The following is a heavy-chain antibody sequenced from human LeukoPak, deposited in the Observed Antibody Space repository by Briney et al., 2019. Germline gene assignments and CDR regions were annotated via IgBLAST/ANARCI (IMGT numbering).Heavy chain of an antibody. D-gene: IGHD1-26*01. V-gene: IGHV1-2*02. CDR1: VYTFTVYY. CDR3: ARCDSGSYYLLGY. Sequence: ASVKVSCTASVYTFTVYYMHWVRQAPGQGLEWMGWINPNSGGTNYAQKFQGRVTMTRDTSISTAYMELSRLRSDDTAVYYCARCDSGSYYLLGYWGQGTLVTVSS. J-gene: IGHJ4*02. CDR2: INPNSGGT.